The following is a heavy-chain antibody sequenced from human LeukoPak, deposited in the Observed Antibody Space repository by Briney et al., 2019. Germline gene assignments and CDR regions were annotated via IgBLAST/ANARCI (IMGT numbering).Heavy chain of an antibody. CDR1: GFTVSSNY. J-gene: IGHJ3*02. CDR2: IYSGGST. Sequence: GGSLRLSCAASGFTVSSNYMSWVRQAPGKGLEWVSVIYSGGSTYYADSVKGRFTISRDNSKNTLYLQMNSLRAEDTAVYYCAKAFAKYDYVGGDIWGQGTMVTVSS. CDR3: AKAFAKYDYVGGDI. V-gene: IGHV3-53*01. D-gene: IGHD3-16*01.